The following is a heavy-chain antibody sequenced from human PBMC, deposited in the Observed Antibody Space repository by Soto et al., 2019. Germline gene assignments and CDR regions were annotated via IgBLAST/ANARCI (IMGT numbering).Heavy chain of an antibody. CDR1: GYTFTSYG. D-gene: IGHD1-1*01. CDR3: AIDEAYKWNDGGWFDP. CDR2: ISAYNGNT. V-gene: IGHV1-18*01. J-gene: IGHJ5*02. Sequence: QVQLVQSGAEVKKPGASVKVSCKASGYTFTSYGISWVRQASGQGLEWMGWISAYNGNTKYAQKLQGRVTMTTDTSKSTAYMELRSLRSDDTAVYYCAIDEAYKWNDGGWFDPWGQGTLVTVSS.